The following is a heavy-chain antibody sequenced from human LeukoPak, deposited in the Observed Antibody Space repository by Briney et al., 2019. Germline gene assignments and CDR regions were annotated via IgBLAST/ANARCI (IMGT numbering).Heavy chain of an antibody. CDR2: IYHSGST. CDR1: GYSISSGYY. CDR3: QRGYSYGSFDY. J-gene: IGHJ4*02. V-gene: IGHV4-38-2*01. D-gene: IGHD5-18*01. Sequence: SETLSLTCAVSGYSISSGYYWGWIRQPPGKGLEWIGSIYHSGSTYYNPSLKSRVTISVDTSKNQFSLKLSSVTAADTAVYYCQRGYSYGSFDYWGQGALVTVSS.